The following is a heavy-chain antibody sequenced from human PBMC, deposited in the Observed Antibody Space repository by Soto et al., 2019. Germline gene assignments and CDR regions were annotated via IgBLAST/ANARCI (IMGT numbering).Heavy chain of an antibody. Sequence: QVQLVQSGAEVKKPGSSVKVSCKASGGTFSSYTISWVRQAPGQGLEWMGRIIPILGIANYAQKFQGRVTITADKSTSTAYMELSSLRSEDTAVYYCAREPSLAARPPRANMDVWGKGTTVTVSS. V-gene: IGHV1-69*08. CDR2: IIPILGIA. J-gene: IGHJ6*03. D-gene: IGHD6-6*01. CDR1: GGTFSSYT. CDR3: AREPSLAARPPRANMDV.